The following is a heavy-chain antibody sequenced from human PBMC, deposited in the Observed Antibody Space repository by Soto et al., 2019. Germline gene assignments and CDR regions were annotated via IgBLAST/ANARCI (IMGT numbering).Heavy chain of an antibody. Sequence: QVQLVQSGAEVKKPGASVKVSCKVSGYTLTELSMHWVRQAPGKVLEWMGGFDPEDGETIYAQKFQGRVTMTEDTSTDTAYMELSSLRSEDTAVYYCATDLRLELTGRGRYAFDIWGQGTMVTVSS. CDR2: FDPEDGET. D-gene: IGHD1-7*01. CDR1: GYTLTELS. J-gene: IGHJ3*02. V-gene: IGHV1-24*01. CDR3: ATDLRLELTGRGRYAFDI.